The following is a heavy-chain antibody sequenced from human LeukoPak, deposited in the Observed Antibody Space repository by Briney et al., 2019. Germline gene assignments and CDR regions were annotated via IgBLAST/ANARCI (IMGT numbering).Heavy chain of an antibody. V-gene: IGHV3-74*01. CDR2: INSYGSST. CDR3: ARELIHDFWSGYYTGYYYYYGMDV. Sequence: TGGPLTLSCAASGCTLSSYWMHWVRQAPGKGLVWASRINSYGSSTSYADPVKGRFTIPRDNAKNTLYLKINSLRDDDTAVYYCARELIHDFWSGYYTGYYYYYGMDVWGQGTTVTVSS. CDR1: GCTLSSYW. J-gene: IGHJ6*02. D-gene: IGHD3-3*01.